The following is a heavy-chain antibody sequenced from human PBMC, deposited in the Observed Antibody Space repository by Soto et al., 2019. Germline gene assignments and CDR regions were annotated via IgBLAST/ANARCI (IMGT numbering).Heavy chain of an antibody. D-gene: IGHD5-12*01. Sequence: GESLKTSCKGSGYSFTSYWIGWVRQMPGKGLEWMWIIYPGDTDTRYSPSFQGQVTISADKSISTAYLQWSSLKASDTAMYYCGTFTTKTGSDDAFDTWGQGTMVTVSS. J-gene: IGHJ3*02. CDR1: GYSFTSYW. V-gene: IGHV5-51*01. CDR3: GTFTTKTGSDDAFDT. CDR2: IYPGDTDT.